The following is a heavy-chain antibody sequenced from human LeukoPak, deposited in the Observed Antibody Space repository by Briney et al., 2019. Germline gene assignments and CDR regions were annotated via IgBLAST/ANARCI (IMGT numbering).Heavy chain of an antibody. J-gene: IGHJ5*02. D-gene: IGHD2-15*01. Sequence: SETLSLTCTVSGGSISSGNYYWSWIRQPAGKGLEWIGRIYTSGSTNYNPSLKSRVTISVDTSKNQFSLKLSSVTAADTAVYYCARGKLTHIVVVVAATNWFDPWGQGTLVTVSS. CDR1: GGSISSGNYY. CDR3: ARGKLTHIVVVVAATNWFDP. CDR2: IYTSGST. V-gene: IGHV4-61*02.